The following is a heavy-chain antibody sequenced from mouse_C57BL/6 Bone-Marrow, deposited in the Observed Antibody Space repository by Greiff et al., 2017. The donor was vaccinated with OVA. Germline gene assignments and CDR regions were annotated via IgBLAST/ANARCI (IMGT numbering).Heavy chain of an antibody. V-gene: IGHV1-26*01. Sequence: EVQLQQSGPELVKPGASVKISCKASGYTFTDYYMNWVKQSHGKSLEWIGDINPNNGGTSYNQKFKGKATLTVDTSSSTAYMELRSLTSEDSAVYYCARLAYWGQGTLVTVSA. CDR3: ARLAY. CDR1: GYTFTDYY. CDR2: INPNNGGT. J-gene: IGHJ3*01.